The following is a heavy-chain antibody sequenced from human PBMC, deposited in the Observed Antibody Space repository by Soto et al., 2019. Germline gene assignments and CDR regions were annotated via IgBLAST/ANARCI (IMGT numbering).Heavy chain of an antibody. CDR1: GGTFTSYA. J-gene: IGHJ4*02. V-gene: IGHV1-69*13. CDR3: ARRSSYYYDSSGYYGY. CDR2: IIPIFGTA. Sequence: SVKVSCAASGGTFTSYAISWVRQGPGQGLGWMGGIIPIFGTANYAQKFQGRVTITADESTSTAYMELSSLGSEDTAVYYCARRSSYYYDSSGYYGYWGRGTLVTVSS. D-gene: IGHD3-22*01.